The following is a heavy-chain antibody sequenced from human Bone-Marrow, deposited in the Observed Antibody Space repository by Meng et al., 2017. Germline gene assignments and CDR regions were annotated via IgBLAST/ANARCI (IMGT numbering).Heavy chain of an antibody. J-gene: IGHJ4*02. Sequence: GESLKISCAASGFTFSSYAMSWVRQGPGKGLVWVSRIDDGSSTSYADSVKGRFTVSRDNAKNTVYLQMNSLRVEDTAVYYCARAPVRGDVATIDYWGQGTLVTVSS. D-gene: IGHD5-12*01. CDR1: GFTFSSYA. CDR2: IDDGSST. V-gene: IGHV3-74*01. CDR3: ARAPVRGDVATIDY.